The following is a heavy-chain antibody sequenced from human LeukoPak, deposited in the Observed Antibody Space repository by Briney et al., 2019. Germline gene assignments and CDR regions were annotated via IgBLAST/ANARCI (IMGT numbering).Heavy chain of an antibody. CDR1: GFTFSSYA. D-gene: IGHD5-12*01. V-gene: IGHV3-23*01. CDR2: VSSGGGDT. CDR3: AKGRDSAYDWVDF. J-gene: IGHJ4*02. Sequence: PGGSLRLSCAASGFTFSSYAMHWVRQAPGKGLEWVSAVSSGGGDTYYADSVKGRFTISRDNSKNTLYLLMNSLRGEDMGVYYCAKGRDSAYDWVDFWGQGTLVTVSS.